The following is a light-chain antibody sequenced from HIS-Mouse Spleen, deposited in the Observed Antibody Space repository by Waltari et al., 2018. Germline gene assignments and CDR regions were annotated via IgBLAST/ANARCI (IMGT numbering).Light chain of an antibody. CDR1: AWPQKD. CDR3: YSTDSSGNHRV. J-gene: IGLJ2*01. Sequence: SYELTQPHSVSVSPGQTARITCSGDAWPQKDSVWYRQKSGQATALVIYEDSTRPSGIPERFSGSSSGTMVPLTISGAQVEDEADYYCYSTDSSGNHRVFGGGTKLTVL. CDR2: EDS. V-gene: IGLV3-10*01.